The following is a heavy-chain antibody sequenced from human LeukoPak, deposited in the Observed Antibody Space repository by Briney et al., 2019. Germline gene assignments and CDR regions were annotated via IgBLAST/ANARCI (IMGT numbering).Heavy chain of an antibody. V-gene: IGHV3-48*04. CDR1: GFTFSSYS. Sequence: PGGSLRLSCAVSGFTFSSYSMNWVRQAPGKGLEWVSYISSSSTTIYYADSVKGRFTISRDNAKNSLYLQMNSLRAEDTAVYYCARVFGLPGIAAAGWDWGQGTLVTVSS. J-gene: IGHJ4*02. D-gene: IGHD6-13*01. CDR3: ARVFGLPGIAAAGWD. CDR2: ISSSSTTI.